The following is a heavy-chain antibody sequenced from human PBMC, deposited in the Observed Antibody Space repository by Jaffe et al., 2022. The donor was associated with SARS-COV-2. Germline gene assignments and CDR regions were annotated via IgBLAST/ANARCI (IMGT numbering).Heavy chain of an antibody. CDR1: GSTFAGYW. V-gene: IGHV3-7*01. J-gene: IGHJ6*03. CDR2: IRQDGGQT. CDR3: ARVGDSSNWRYYYYYMDV. D-gene: IGHD6-13*01. Sequence: EVQLVESGGGLVQPGGSLRLSCAASGSTFAGYWMTWVRQAPQKGLEWVATIRQDGGQTYYVDSVKDRFTISRDNAQNSLFLQMNSLRVEDTAVYYCARVGDSSNWRYYYYYMDVWGKGTMVTVSS.